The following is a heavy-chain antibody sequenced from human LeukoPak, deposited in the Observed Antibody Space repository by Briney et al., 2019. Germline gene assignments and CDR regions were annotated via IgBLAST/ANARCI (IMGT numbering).Heavy chain of an antibody. CDR2: IKQDGSEK. J-gene: IGHJ4*02. CDR3: ARGPHREYLEQWPTGQFGY. V-gene: IGHV3-7*03. D-gene: IGHD6-19*01. CDR1: GFTFSSYW. Sequence: GGSLRLSCAASGFTFSSYWMSWVRQAPGKGLEWVANIKQDGSEKYYVDSVKGRFTISRDNAKNSLYLQMNSLRAEDTAVYYCARGPHREYLEQWPTGQFGYWGQGTLVTVSS.